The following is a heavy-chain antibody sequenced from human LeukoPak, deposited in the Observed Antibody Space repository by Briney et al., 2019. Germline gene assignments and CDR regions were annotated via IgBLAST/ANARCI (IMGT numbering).Heavy chain of an antibody. Sequence: SETLSLTCAVYGGSFSGYYWSWIRQPPGKGLEWIGEINHSGSTNYNPSLKSRVTISVDTSKNQFSLKLSSVTAADTAVYYCARQAKIYGSGSYYNGRYFDYWGQGTLVTVSS. CDR2: INHSGST. CDR1: GGSFSGYY. CDR3: ARQAKIYGSGSYYNGRYFDY. D-gene: IGHD3-10*01. J-gene: IGHJ4*02. V-gene: IGHV4-34*01.